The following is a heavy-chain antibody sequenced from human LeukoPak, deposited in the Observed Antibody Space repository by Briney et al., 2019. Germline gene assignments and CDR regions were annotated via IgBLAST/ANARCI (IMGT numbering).Heavy chain of an antibody. CDR3: ATARAITMVRGVIEDY. CDR2: ISSSSSYI. V-gene: IGHV3-21*01. Sequence: GGSLRLSCAASGFTFSSYSMNWVRQAPGKGLEWVSSISSSSSYIYYADSVKGRFTISRDNAKNSLYLQMNSLRAEDTAVYYCATARAITMVRGVIEDYWGQGTLVTVSS. CDR1: GFTFSSYS. D-gene: IGHD3-10*01. J-gene: IGHJ4*02.